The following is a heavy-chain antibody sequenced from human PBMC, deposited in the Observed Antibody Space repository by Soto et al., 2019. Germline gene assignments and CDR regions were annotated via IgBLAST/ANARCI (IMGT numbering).Heavy chain of an antibody. D-gene: IGHD2-15*01. Sequence: GGSLRLSCAASGFTFSSYWMTWVRQAPGKGLEWVSYISSISNTIYYADSVKGRFTISRDNAKNSLYLHMNSLSAEDTAVYYCARDRGCSGGICYRDLGYWGQGTLVTVSS. J-gene: IGHJ4*02. CDR2: ISSISNTI. V-gene: IGHV3-48*01. CDR3: ARDRGCSGGICYRDLGY. CDR1: GFTFSSYW.